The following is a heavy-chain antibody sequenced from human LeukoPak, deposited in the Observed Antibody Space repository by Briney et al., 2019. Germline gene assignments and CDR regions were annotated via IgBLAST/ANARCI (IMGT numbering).Heavy chain of an antibody. J-gene: IGHJ4*02. V-gene: IGHV4-39*07. CDR3: ARDFNYYDSSGYGY. Sequence: SETLSLTCTVSGGSISSSSYYWGWIRQPPGKGLEWIGSIYYSGSTYYNPSLKSRVTISVDTSKNQFSLKLSSVTAADTAVYYCARDFNYYDSSGYGYWGQGTLVTVSS. CDR1: GGSISSSSYY. CDR2: IYYSGST. D-gene: IGHD3-22*01.